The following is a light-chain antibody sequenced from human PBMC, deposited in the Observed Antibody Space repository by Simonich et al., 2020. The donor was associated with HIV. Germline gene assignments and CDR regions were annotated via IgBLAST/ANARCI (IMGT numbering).Light chain of an antibody. CDR3: QQYYSTPPT. J-gene: IGKJ1*01. CDR1: RSVLSSSNNKNY. Sequence: DIVMTQSPDSLAVSLGERATINCQSSRSVLSSSNNKNYLAWDQQKPGPPPNLLIYWASTRESGVPDLFRASVSGTDFTLTISSLQAEDVAVYYCQQYYSTPPTFGQGTKVEIK. V-gene: IGKV4-1*01. CDR2: WAS.